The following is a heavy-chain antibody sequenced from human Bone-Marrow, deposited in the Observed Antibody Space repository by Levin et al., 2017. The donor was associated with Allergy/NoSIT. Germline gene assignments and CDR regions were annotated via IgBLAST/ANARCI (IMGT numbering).Heavy chain of an antibody. J-gene: IGHJ5*02. V-gene: IGHV5-51*01. D-gene: IGHD2-15*01. CDR1: GDTFTNYW. CDR3: ARTRGYCGGGSCWGWFDP. CDR2: IHPADSDI. Sequence: GASVKVSCKGSGDTFTNYWIAWVRQLPGKGLEWMGIIHPADSDIRYSPSFQGQVTISVDKSVSTAYLQWSSLKASDTAMYFCARTRGYCGGGSCWGWFDPWGQGTLVTVAS.